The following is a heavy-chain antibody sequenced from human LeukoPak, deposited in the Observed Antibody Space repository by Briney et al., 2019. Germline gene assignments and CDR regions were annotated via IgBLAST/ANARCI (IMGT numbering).Heavy chain of an antibody. V-gene: IGHV4-4*09. CDR3: ARHSPYYYDSSAHFYYYYMDV. Sequence: SETLSLTCTVSGGSISSYYWSWIRQPPGKGLEWIGYIYTSGSTNYNPSLKSRVTISVDTSKNQFSLKLSSVTAADTAVYYCARHSPYYYDSSAHFYYYYMDVWGKGTTVTVSS. D-gene: IGHD3-22*01. J-gene: IGHJ6*03. CDR2: IYTSGST. CDR1: GGSISSYY.